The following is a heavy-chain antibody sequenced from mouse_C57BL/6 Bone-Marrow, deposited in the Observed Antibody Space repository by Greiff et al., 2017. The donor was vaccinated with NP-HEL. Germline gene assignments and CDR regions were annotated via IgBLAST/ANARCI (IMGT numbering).Heavy chain of an antibody. J-gene: IGHJ4*01. Sequence: EVQLQQSGAELVRPGASVKLSCTVSGFNIKDDYMHWVKQRPEQGLEWIGWIDPENGDTEYASKFQGKATITADTSSTTAYLQLSSLTSEDTAVYYCTTCGSSPYAMDYWGQGTSVTVSS. CDR3: TTCGSSPYAMDY. CDR2: IDPENGDT. D-gene: IGHD1-1*01. CDR1: GFNIKDDY. V-gene: IGHV14-4*01.